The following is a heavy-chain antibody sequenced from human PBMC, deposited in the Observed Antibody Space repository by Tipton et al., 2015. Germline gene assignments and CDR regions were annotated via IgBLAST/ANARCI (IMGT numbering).Heavy chain of an antibody. Sequence: TLSLTCTVSSGSITNSYYWGWIRQSPGKGLEWIGSIYSSGSTNCNPSLKSRITMSVDTSKNQFSLNLTSVSAADTAVYFCARDDWGATRYWGQGTLVTVSS. CDR2: IYSSGST. J-gene: IGHJ4*02. V-gene: IGHV4-39*07. D-gene: IGHD5-12*01. CDR3: ARDDWGATRY. CDR1: SGSITNSYY.